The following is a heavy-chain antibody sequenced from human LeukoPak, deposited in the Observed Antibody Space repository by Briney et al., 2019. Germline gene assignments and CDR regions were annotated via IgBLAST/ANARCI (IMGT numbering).Heavy chain of an antibody. J-gene: IGHJ5*02. CDR3: ARHAAVEGSSGWSPLWWFDP. Sequence: GGSLRLSCAASGFTFSRYWMHWVRQAPGKGLMWVSRISPDGSTTLYADSVKGRFTISRDNAKNTLYLQMNSLGAEDTAVYYCARHAAVEGSSGWSPLWWFDPWGQGTLVTVSS. D-gene: IGHD6-19*01. V-gene: IGHV3-74*03. CDR2: ISPDGSTT. CDR1: GFTFSRYW.